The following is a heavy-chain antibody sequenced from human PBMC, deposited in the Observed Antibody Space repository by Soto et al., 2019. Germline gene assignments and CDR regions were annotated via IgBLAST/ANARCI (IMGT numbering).Heavy chain of an antibody. D-gene: IGHD3-3*01. Sequence: GASVKVSCKASGYTFTSYGISWVRQAPGQGLEWMGWISAYNGNTNYAQKLQGRVTMTTDTSTSTAYMELRSLRSDDTAVYYCARDPLTIFGVVHYYYYYYMDVWGKGTTVTVSS. J-gene: IGHJ6*03. CDR3: ARDPLTIFGVVHYYYYYYMDV. V-gene: IGHV1-18*01. CDR2: ISAYNGNT. CDR1: GYTFTSYG.